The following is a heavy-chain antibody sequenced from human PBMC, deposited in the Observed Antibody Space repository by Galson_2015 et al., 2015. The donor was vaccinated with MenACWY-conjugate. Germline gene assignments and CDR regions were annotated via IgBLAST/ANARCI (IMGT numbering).Heavy chain of an antibody. CDR2: MSYDGSNQ. Sequence: SLRLSCAPSGFTFSTYWMHWVRQAPGKGLEWVALMSYDGSNQYYADSLKGRLTIFRDNSKSTLYLQMDSLRAEDTAVYYCARGLIGYSSGPLDFWGQGALVTVSS. J-gene: IGHJ4*02. CDR1: GFTFSTYW. D-gene: IGHD6-19*01. CDR3: ARGLIGYSSGPLDF. V-gene: IGHV3-30*03.